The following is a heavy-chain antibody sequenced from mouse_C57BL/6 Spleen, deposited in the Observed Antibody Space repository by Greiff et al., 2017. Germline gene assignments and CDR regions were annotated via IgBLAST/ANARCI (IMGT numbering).Heavy chain of an antibody. CDR2: IDPSDSYT. CDR1: GYTFPSYW. D-gene: IGHD2-4*01. J-gene: IGHJ3*01. CDR3: ATSYDYLFAY. V-gene: IGHV1-69*01. Sequence: QVQLQQPGAELVMPGASVKLSCKASGYTFPSYWMHWVKQRPGQGLEWIGEIDPSDSYTNYNQKFKGKSTLTVDKSSSTAYMQLSSLTSEDSAVYYCATSYDYLFAYWGQGTLVTVSA.